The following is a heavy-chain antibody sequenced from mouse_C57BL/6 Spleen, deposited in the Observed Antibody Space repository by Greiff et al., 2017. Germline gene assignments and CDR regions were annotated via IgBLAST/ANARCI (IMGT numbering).Heavy chain of an antibody. J-gene: IGHJ1*03. Sequence: DVHLVESGGGLVKPGGSLKLSCAASGFTFSSYTMSWVRQTPEKRLEWVATISGGGGNTYYPDSVKGRFTISRDNAKNTLYLQMSSLRSEYTALYYCARMNYYGSSNHWYFDVWGTGTTVTVSS. CDR3: ARMNYYGSSNHWYFDV. CDR2: ISGGGGNT. CDR1: GFTFSSYT. V-gene: IGHV5-9*01. D-gene: IGHD1-1*01.